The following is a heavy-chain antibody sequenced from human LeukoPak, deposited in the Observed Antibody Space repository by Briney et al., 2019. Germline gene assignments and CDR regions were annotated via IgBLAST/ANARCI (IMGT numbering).Heavy chain of an antibody. V-gene: IGHV1-69*05. D-gene: IGHD6-6*01. CDR3: ARDFSGGAARPGGNYYYYYMDV. CDR1: GGTFSSYA. J-gene: IGHJ6*03. CDR2: IIPIFGTA. Sequence: ASVKVSCKASGGTFSSYAISWVRQAPGQGLEWMGGIIPIFGTANYAQKFQGRVTITTDESTSTAYMELSSLRSEDTAVYYCARDFSGGAARPGGNYYYYYMDVWGKGTTVTVSS.